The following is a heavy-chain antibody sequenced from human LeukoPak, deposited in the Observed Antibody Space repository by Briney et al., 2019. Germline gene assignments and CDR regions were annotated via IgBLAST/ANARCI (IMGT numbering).Heavy chain of an antibody. CDR1: GGSISSYY. J-gene: IGHJ4*02. Sequence: SETLSLTCTVSGGSISSYYWSWIRQPPGKGLEWIGYIYYSGSTNYNPSLKSRVTISVGTSKNQFSLKLSSVTAADTAVYYCARSYYYDSSGSTFDYWGQGTLVTVSS. V-gene: IGHV4-59*01. CDR3: ARSYYYDSSGSTFDY. D-gene: IGHD3-22*01. CDR2: IYYSGST.